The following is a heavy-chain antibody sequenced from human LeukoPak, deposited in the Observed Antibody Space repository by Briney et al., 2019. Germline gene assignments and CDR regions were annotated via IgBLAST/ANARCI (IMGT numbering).Heavy chain of an antibody. CDR3: ARDPPALEDFDY. CDR2: ISGRGNTI. J-gene: IGHJ4*02. CDR1: GFTFSSYN. Sequence: GGSLRLSCAASGFTFSSYNMNCVRQAPGKGLEWVSYISGRGNTIKYADSVKGRFTISRDNGKNSLYLHTSSLRAEDTAVYYCARDPPALEDFDYWGQGTQVTVSS. V-gene: IGHV3-48*04.